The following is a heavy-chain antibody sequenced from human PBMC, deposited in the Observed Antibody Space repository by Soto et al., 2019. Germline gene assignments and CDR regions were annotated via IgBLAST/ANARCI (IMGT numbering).Heavy chain of an antibody. CDR1: GYDFSNYG. Sequence: QVQLVQSGAEVKKPGASVMVSCKASGYDFSNYGISWVRQAPGQGLEWMGWISPYSGESNYAQKFQGRLTVTLDTSTSTVYMELGSLRSDDTAVFYCARASRGDYCIADSCYSDYWGQGTLVTVSS. CDR3: ARASRGDYCIADSCYSDY. D-gene: IGHD4-17*01. V-gene: IGHV1-18*01. J-gene: IGHJ4*02. CDR2: ISPYSGES.